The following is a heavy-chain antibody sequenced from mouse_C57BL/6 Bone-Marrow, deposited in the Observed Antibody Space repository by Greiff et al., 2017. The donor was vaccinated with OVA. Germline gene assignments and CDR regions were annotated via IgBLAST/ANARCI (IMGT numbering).Heavy chain of an antibody. Sequence: EVQLQQSGPELVKPGASVKISCKASGYTFTDYYMNWVKQSHGKSLEWIGDINPNNGGTSYNQKFKGKATLTVDKSSSTAYMELRSLTSEDSAVYYCARSDPIYYDRERFDYWGQGTTLTVSS. CDR2: INPNNGGT. CDR1: GYTFTDYY. CDR3: ARSDPIYYDRERFDY. V-gene: IGHV1-26*01. J-gene: IGHJ2*01. D-gene: IGHD2-4*01.